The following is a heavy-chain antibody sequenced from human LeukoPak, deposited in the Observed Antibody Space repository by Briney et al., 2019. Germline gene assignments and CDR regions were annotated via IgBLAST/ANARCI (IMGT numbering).Heavy chain of an antibody. J-gene: IGHJ3*02. Sequence: ASVKVSCKASGYTFTSYGISRVRQAPGQGLEWMGWISAYNGNTNYAQNLQGRVTMTTDTSTSTAYMELRSLRSDDTAVYYCARGGRPTPAVPAAIKNAFDIWGQGTMVTVSS. CDR2: ISAYNGNT. CDR1: GYTFTSYG. V-gene: IGHV1-18*01. CDR3: ARGGRPTPAVPAAIKNAFDI. D-gene: IGHD2-2*02.